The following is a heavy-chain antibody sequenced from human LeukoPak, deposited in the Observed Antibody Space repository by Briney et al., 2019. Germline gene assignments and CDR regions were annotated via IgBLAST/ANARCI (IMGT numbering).Heavy chain of an antibody. Sequence: PGGSLRLSCAASGFTFSSYWMYWVRQAPGKGLEWVANIRQDGSEKYYVDSVRGRFTISRDNAKNSLYLQMNSLRAEDTAVYYCAREYTDAFDIWGQGTMVTVSS. CDR2: IRQDGSEK. D-gene: IGHD2-2*02. CDR1: GFTFSSYW. CDR3: AREYTDAFDI. J-gene: IGHJ3*02. V-gene: IGHV3-7*01.